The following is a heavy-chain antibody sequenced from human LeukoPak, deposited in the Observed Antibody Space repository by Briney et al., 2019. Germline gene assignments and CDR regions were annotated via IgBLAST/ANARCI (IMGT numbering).Heavy chain of an antibody. J-gene: IGHJ4*02. V-gene: IGHV3-21*01. CDR1: GFTFSSYS. Sequence: GGSLRLSCAASGFTFSSYSMNWVRQAPGKGLEWVSSISSSSSYIYYADTVKGRFTISRDNAKNSLYLQMNSLRAEDTAVYYCARDWYYYGSGSYYGVDYWGQGTLVTVSS. CDR3: ARDWYYYGSGSYYGVDY. CDR2: ISSSSSYI. D-gene: IGHD3-10*01.